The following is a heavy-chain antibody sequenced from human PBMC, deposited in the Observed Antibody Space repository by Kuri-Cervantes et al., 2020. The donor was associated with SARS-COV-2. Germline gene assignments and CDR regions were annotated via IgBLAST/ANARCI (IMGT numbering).Heavy chain of an antibody. Sequence: GESLKISCAASGFTFSSYEMNWVRQAPGKGLEWVSYISSSGSTIYYADSVKGRFTISRDNAKNSLYLQMNSLRAEDTAVYYCARGGKSRSLLGVRYWGQGTLVTVSS. CDR1: GFTFSSYE. CDR3: ARGGKSRSLLGVRY. V-gene: IGHV3-48*03. D-gene: IGHD4-23*01. CDR2: ISSSGSTI. J-gene: IGHJ4*02.